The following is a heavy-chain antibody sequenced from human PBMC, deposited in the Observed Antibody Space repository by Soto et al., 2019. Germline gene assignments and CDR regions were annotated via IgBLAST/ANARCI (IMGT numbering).Heavy chain of an antibody. J-gene: IGHJ6*02. D-gene: IGHD1-26*01. Sequence: AGGSLRLSCAASGCTFSSYAMTWVRQAPGRGLEWVSAISGSGSPTYYADSVKGRFTISRDNTKNTLYLQMNSLRADDTAVYYCARDMSGGTYNYYYGMDVWGQGTTVTVSS. CDR1: GCTFSSYA. CDR3: ARDMSGGTYNYYYGMDV. CDR2: ISGSGSPT. V-gene: IGHV3-23*01.